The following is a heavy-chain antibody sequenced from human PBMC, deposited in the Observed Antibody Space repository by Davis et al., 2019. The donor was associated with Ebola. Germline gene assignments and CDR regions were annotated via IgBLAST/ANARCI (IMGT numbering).Heavy chain of an antibody. CDR2: TTLSGAST. D-gene: IGHD6-6*01. CDR1: GFTFNIYA. CDR3: ARRSHY. V-gene: IGHV3-23*01. J-gene: IGHJ4*02. Sequence: GESLKISCAASGFTFNIYAMSWVRQAPGKGLEWVSATTLSGASTYYAESVKGRFTISRDNAKNSLYLQMNSLRAEDTAVYYCARRSHYWGQGTLVTVSS.